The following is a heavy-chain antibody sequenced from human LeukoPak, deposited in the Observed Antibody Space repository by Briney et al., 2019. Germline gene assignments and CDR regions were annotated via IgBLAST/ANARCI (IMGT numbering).Heavy chain of an antibody. Sequence: GGSLRLSCAASGFTFSSYWMSWVRQAPGKGLEWVSSISSSGSYIYYADSVKGRFTISRDNAKNSLYLQMNSLRAEDTAVYYCARDGDSMGSGSNFDYWGQGTLVTVPS. CDR2: ISSSGSYI. V-gene: IGHV3-21*01. J-gene: IGHJ4*02. CDR3: ARDGDSMGSGSNFDY. CDR1: GFTFSSYW. D-gene: IGHD3-22*01.